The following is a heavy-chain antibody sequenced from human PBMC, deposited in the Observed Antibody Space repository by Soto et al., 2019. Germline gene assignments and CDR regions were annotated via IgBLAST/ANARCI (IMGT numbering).Heavy chain of an antibody. Sequence: EASVKVSCKASGYTFTGYYMHWVRQAPGQGLEWMGWINPNSGGTNYAQKFQGRVTMTRDTSISTAYMELNRLRSDDTAVYYCARQPDYGDYNVTIWYYGMDVWGQGTTVTVSS. J-gene: IGHJ6*02. D-gene: IGHD4-17*01. CDR3: ARQPDYGDYNVTIWYYGMDV. V-gene: IGHV1-2*02. CDR2: INPNSGGT. CDR1: GYTFTGYY.